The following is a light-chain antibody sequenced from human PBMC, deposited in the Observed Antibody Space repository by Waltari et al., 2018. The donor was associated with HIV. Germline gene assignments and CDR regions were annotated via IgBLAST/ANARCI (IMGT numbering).Light chain of an antibody. J-gene: IGKJ4*02. Sequence: EIVMTQSPATLSVSPGERGTLSCRASETINTTLAWYQLKPGQAPSVLIPGASTRATGIAARSSGRGYGTDFTLNIGTLQSEDCAVYYCQQYNKWPRTFGRGTKVEI. CDR1: ETINTT. CDR3: QQYNKWPRT. CDR2: GAS. V-gene: IGKV3-15*01.